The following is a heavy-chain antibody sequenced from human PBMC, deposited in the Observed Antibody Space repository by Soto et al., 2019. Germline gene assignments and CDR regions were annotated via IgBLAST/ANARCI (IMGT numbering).Heavy chain of an antibody. CDR1: GFTFSSYG. D-gene: IGHD6-13*01. Sequence: PGGSLRLSCAASGFTFSSYGMHWVRQAPGKGLEWVAVIWYDGSNKYYADSVKGRFTISRDNSKNTLYLQMNSLRAEDTAVYYCARDLRTYSSSYGMDVWGQGTTVTVSS. V-gene: IGHV3-33*01. J-gene: IGHJ6*02. CDR3: ARDLRTYSSSYGMDV. CDR2: IWYDGSNK.